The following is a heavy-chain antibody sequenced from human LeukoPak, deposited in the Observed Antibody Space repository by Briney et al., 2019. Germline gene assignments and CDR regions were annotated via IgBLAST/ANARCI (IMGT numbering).Heavy chain of an antibody. CDR1: GFTVSSNY. J-gene: IGHJ6*02. Sequence: PGGSLRLSCAASGFTVSSNYMSWVRQAPGKGLEWVSVIYSGGSTYYADSVKGRFTISRDISKNTLYLQMNSLRAEDTAVYYCAKASGYSYGYWYYGMDVWGQGTTVTVSS. CDR3: AKASGYSYGYWYYGMDV. CDR2: IYSGGST. D-gene: IGHD5-18*01. V-gene: IGHV3-53*01.